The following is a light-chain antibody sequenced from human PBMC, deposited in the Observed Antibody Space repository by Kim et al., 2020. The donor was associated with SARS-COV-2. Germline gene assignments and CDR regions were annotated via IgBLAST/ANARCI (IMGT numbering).Light chain of an antibody. J-gene: IGLJ2*01. CDR3: AACDDSLNGVV. CDR1: PASVGWNR. Sequence: GQRVTTPCSASPASVGWNRVHWYQQLSGAAPNLLIYDSNRRPSGVPDRFAGYKSGSAASLAISGVQSDDEADYHCAACDDSLNGVVFGGGTQLTVL. V-gene: IGLV1-44*01. CDR2: DSN.